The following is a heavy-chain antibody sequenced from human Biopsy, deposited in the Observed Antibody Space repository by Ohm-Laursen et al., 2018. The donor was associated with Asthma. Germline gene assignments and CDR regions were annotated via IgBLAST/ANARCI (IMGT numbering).Heavy chain of an antibody. CDR3: AGGSGSSLSYPDAFEI. CDR2: IYFSGNT. V-gene: IGHV4-59*01. CDR1: GGSITSFY. Sequence: SEPLSLTCTVSGGSITSFYWSWIRQPPGRGLEWIGYIYFSGNTNYNPSLKIRVTISIDTSKNHFSLKLTSVTAADTAVYYCAGGSGSSLSYPDAFEIWGQGAMVTAS. J-gene: IGHJ3*02. D-gene: IGHD2-2*01.